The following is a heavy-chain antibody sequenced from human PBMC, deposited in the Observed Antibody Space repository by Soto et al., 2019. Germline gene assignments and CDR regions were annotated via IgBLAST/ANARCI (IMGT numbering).Heavy chain of an antibody. D-gene: IGHD3-10*01. J-gene: IGHJ5*02. CDR1: GDSITRGGYY. V-gene: IGHV4-31*03. CDR2: IYYSGIT. CDR3: ARRATFGEFGADWFDP. Sequence: QVQLQESGPELLKPSQTLSLTCTVSGDSITRGGYYWSWIRQHPGKGLEWIGFIYYSGITYYKPCLTRRLTISLDPSKNQFSLKLTSMTAADTAVYYCARRATFGEFGADWFDPWGQGTLVTVSS.